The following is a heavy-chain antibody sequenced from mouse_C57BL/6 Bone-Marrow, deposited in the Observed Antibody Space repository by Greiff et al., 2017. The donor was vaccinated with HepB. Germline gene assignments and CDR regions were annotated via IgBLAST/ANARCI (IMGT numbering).Heavy chain of an antibody. CDR2: IDPENGDT. CDR3: TYATDIDY. D-gene: IGHD1-1*01. CDR1: GFNIKDDY. J-gene: IGHJ2*01. V-gene: IGHV14-4*01. Sequence: VQLQQSGAELVRPGASVKLSCTASGFNIKDDYMHWVKQRPEQGLEWIGWIDPENGDTEYASKFQGKATITADTSSNTSYLHLSSLTSEDTAVYYCTYATDIDYWGQGTTLTVSS.